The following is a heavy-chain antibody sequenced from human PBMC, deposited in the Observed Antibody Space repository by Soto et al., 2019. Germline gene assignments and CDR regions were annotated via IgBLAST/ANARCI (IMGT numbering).Heavy chain of an antibody. J-gene: IGHJ4*02. Sequence: GASVNVSCKASGYTFSSYYMHWVRQAPGQGLEWMGIINPSGDSTTYAQKFQGRVTMTRDTSTSTVYLELSSLRSEDTAVYFCARAKWELLLGDYWGQGTLVTVSS. CDR3: ARAKWELLLGDY. CDR1: GYTFSSYY. CDR2: INPSGDST. D-gene: IGHD1-26*01. V-gene: IGHV1-46*01.